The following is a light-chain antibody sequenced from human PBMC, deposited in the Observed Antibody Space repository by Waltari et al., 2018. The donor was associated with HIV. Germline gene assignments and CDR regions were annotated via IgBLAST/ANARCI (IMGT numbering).Light chain of an antibody. CDR3: ATWDDSLHGPV. Sequence: QSVVTQPPSASGTPGQRVTIPCSGSNSNIGSSTLNWYLQLPWTAPKPLIYRNKQRASGVPYRFSCSKACSSSSRAISLLQSEDEADYYCATWDDSLHGPVFGGGTKLTVL. V-gene: IGLV1-44*01. J-gene: IGLJ3*02. CDR2: RNK. CDR1: NSNIGSST.